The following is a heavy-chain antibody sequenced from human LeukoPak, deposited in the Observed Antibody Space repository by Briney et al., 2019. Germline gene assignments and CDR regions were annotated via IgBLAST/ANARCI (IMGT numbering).Heavy chain of an antibody. Sequence: GGSLRLPCAASGFTFSSYSMNWVRQAPGKGLEWVSYISSSSSTIYYADSVKGRFTISRDNAKNSLYLQMNSLRAEDTAVYYCARDALGYCSSTSCYAGNWFDPWGQGTLVTVSS. CDR2: ISSSSSTI. J-gene: IGHJ5*02. V-gene: IGHV3-48*01. D-gene: IGHD2-2*01. CDR3: ARDALGYCSSTSCYAGNWFDP. CDR1: GFTFSSYS.